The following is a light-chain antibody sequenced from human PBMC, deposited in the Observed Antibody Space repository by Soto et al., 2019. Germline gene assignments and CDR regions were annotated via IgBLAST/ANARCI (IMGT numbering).Light chain of an antibody. CDR1: QSVGTY. V-gene: IGKV3-11*02. Sequence: EIVLTQSPATLSLSPGDRVTLSCTASQSVGTYLGWYQRTPGQAPRLLFYDTSHRATGVPDRFSADGSGRDFTLTISGLEPEDFAIYYCQQRSNWPWTFGQGTKVEI. CDR2: DTS. CDR3: QQRSNWPWT. J-gene: IGKJ1*01.